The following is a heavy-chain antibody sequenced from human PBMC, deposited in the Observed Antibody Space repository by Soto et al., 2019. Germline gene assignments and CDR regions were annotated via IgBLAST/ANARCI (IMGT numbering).Heavy chain of an antibody. V-gene: IGHV1-69*12. CDR3: ARGSNNPTYYYYGMDV. CDR2: IIPIFGTA. CDR1: GGTFSSYA. J-gene: IGHJ6*02. D-gene: IGHD1-1*01. Sequence: QVQLVQSGAEVKKPGSSVKVSCKASGGTFSSYAISWVRQAPGQGLEWMGGIIPIFGTANYAQQFQGRVTITADESTSTAYMELSSLRSEDTAVYYCARGSNNPTYYYYGMDVWGQGTTVTVSS.